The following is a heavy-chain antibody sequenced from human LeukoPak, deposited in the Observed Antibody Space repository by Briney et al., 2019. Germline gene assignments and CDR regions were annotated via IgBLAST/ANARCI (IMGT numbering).Heavy chain of an antibody. D-gene: IGHD6-13*01. Sequence: GGSLRLSCAASGFTFGTYAMTWVRQAPGKGLEWVSVISGSGASTNYADSVKGRFIISRDDSKNTLYLQMNSLRAEDTAVYYCAKNHYSSSRDYFDYWGQGTLVTVSS. CDR2: ISGSGAST. V-gene: IGHV3-23*01. CDR3: AKNHYSSSRDYFDY. J-gene: IGHJ4*02. CDR1: GFTFGTYA.